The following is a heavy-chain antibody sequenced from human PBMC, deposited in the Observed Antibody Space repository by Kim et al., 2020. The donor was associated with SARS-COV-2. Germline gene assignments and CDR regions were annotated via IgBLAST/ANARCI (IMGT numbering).Heavy chain of an antibody. D-gene: IGHD6-19*01. J-gene: IGHJ5*02. Sequence: SETLSLTCTVSGGSISDYYWSWIRRPPGKGLEWIGYVFYNGDTKYTSSLKGRVTISLGPSRNQFSLSLTSATAADTAVYFCARGPRVAVAGEENWFDPWGQGTLVTVSS. CDR1: GGSISDYY. CDR2: VFYNGDT. CDR3: ARGPRVAVAGEENWFDP. V-gene: IGHV4-59*13.